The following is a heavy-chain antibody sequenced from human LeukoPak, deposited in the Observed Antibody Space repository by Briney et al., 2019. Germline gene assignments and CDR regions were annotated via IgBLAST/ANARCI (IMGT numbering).Heavy chain of an antibody. V-gene: IGHV4-4*07. CDR2: IYSSGST. Sequence: KASETLSLTCTVSGGSINTQYWSWIRQPAGKGLEWIRRIYSSGSTNYNTSLMTRLTMSVDTSKNQISLNLHSVTAADTAVYYCARDLIHGSGTYFNPLGYWGLGILVTVSS. D-gene: IGHD3-10*01. J-gene: IGHJ4*02. CDR1: GGSINTQY. CDR3: ARDLIHGSGTYFNPLGY.